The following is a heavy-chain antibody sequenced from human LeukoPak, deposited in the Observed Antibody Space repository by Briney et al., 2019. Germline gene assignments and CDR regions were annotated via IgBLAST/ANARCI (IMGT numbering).Heavy chain of an antibody. CDR3: TRGYYYDSSGS. CDR1: GFTFSSYS. D-gene: IGHD3-22*01. V-gene: IGHV3-49*04. Sequence: GGSLRLSCAASGFTFSSYSMNWVRQAPGKGLEWVGFIRSKAYGGTTDYAASVKGRFTISRDDSKSIAYLQMNSLKTEDTAVYYCTRGYYYDSSGSWGQGTLVTVSS. J-gene: IGHJ5*02. CDR2: IRSKAYGGTT.